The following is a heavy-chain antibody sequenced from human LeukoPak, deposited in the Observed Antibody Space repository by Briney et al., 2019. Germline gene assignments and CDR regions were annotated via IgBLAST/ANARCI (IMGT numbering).Heavy chain of an antibody. CDR2: VYSGGST. CDR3: ARERYYYYGMDV. Sequence: GGSLRLSCAASGFTFSSYAMSWVRQAPGKGLEWVSVVYSGGSTYYADSVKGRFTISRDNSKNTLYLQMNSLRAEDTAVYYCARERYYYYGMDVWGQGTTVTVSS. J-gene: IGHJ6*02. CDR1: GFTFSSYA. V-gene: IGHV3-53*01.